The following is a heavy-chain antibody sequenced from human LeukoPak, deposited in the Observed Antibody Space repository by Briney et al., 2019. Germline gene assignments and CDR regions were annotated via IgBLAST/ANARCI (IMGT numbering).Heavy chain of an antibody. Sequence: PGGTLRLSCAAYGFTFSSYALHWIRQAPGKGLEWVAVISYDGSNKYYADSVKGRFTISRYNSKNTLYLQMNSLRAEDTAVYYCARDYGSRRFDPWGQGTLVTVSS. J-gene: IGHJ5*02. D-gene: IGHD1-26*01. CDR1: GFTFSSYA. CDR3: ARDYGSRRFDP. V-gene: IGHV3-30*04. CDR2: ISYDGSNK.